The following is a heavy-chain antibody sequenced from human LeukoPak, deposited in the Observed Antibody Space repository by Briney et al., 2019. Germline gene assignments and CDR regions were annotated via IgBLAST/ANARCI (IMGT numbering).Heavy chain of an antibody. V-gene: IGHV3-73*01. CDR2: IRSKGYNYAT. J-gene: IGHJ4*02. Sequence: GGSLKLSCAASGFTISGSAVHWLRQASGKGLEWVGRIRSKGYNYATAYAAPVKGRFAISRDESKNTLYLQMNSLKTEDTAVYYCTTEVYYYDSTGYYYGYFDYWGQGTLVTVSS. CDR1: GFTISGSA. D-gene: IGHD3-22*01. CDR3: TTEVYYYDSTGYYYGYFDY.